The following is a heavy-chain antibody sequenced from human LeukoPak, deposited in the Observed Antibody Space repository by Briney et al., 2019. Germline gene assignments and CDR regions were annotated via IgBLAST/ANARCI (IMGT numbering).Heavy chain of an antibody. Sequence: GGSLRLSCAASGFTFSRYSMNWVRQAPGKGLEWVSSISSSSSYIYYADSVKGRFTISRDNAKNSLYLQMNSLRAEDTAVYYCARAPASYYDSSGPGYWGQGTLVTVSS. CDR3: ARAPASYYDSSGPGY. V-gene: IGHV3-21*01. CDR1: GFTFSRYS. D-gene: IGHD3-22*01. CDR2: ISSSSSYI. J-gene: IGHJ4*02.